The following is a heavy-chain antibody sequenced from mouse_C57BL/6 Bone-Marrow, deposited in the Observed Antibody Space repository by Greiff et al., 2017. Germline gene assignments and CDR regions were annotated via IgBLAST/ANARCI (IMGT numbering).Heavy chain of an antibody. Sequence: QVTLKVSGPGILQSSQTLSLSCSFSGFSLSTSGMGVSWIRQPSGMGLVWLAHSYGDNDKRYNPSLKSRLTISKDTSRNQVFLKITSVDTADTATYYCARSYYGSSSDYWGQGTTLTVSS. J-gene: IGHJ2*01. CDR1: GFSLSTSGMG. D-gene: IGHD1-1*01. CDR3: ARSYYGSSSDY. V-gene: IGHV8-12*01. CDR2: SYGDNDK.